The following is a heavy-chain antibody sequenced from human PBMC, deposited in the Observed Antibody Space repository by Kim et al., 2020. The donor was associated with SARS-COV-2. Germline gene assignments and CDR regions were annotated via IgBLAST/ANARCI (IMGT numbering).Heavy chain of an antibody. Sequence: SETLSLTCTVSGGSIISYYWSWIRQPPGKGLEWIGYIYYSGSTNYNPSLKSRVTISIDTSKNQFSLKLSSVTAADTAVYYCAREGYYDSSGYYHHDAFDIWGQGTMFTVSS. CDR2: IYYSGST. V-gene: IGHV4-59*01. D-gene: IGHD3-22*01. J-gene: IGHJ3*02. CDR3: AREGYYDSSGYYHHDAFDI. CDR1: GGSIISYY.